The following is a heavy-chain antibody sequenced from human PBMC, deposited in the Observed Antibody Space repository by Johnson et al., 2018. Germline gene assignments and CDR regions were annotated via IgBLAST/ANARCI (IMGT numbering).Heavy chain of an antibody. Sequence: QVQLVESGGDVVQPGRSLRLSCVASGFIFSDYGMYWVRQAPGKGLEWVASISSNARNTFSVDSVRGRFTISRDNSKNTLSLQMNDLRTDDTAVYYCAKDRRTYNWNYGAFDLGGQGTMVIVSS. V-gene: IGHV3-30*18. D-gene: IGHD1-7*01. CDR2: ISSNARNT. J-gene: IGHJ3*01. CDR3: AKDRRTYNWNYGAFDL. CDR1: GFIFSDYG.